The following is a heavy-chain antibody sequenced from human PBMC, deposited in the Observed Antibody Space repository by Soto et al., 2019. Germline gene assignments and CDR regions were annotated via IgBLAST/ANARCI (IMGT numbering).Heavy chain of an antibody. CDR3: ATSIPYYYGMDV. Sequence: ASVKVSCKASGYTFTSYGISWVRQAPGQGLEWMGWISAYNGNTNYAQKLQGRVTMTTDTSTSTAYMELRSLRSGDTAVYYCATSIPYYYGMDVWGQGTTVTVSS. CDR2: ISAYNGNT. D-gene: IGHD2-21*01. CDR1: GYTFTSYG. J-gene: IGHJ6*02. V-gene: IGHV1-18*01.